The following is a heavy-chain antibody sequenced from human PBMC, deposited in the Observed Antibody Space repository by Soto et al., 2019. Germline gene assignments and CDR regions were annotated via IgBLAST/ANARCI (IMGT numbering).Heavy chain of an antibody. CDR2: TRNKANSYTT. D-gene: IGHD3-22*01. V-gene: IGHV3-72*01. CDR3: ARHYYDSSGYYWSSAFDI. Sequence: GGSLRLSCAASGFTFSDHYMDWVRQAPGKGLEWVGRTRNKANSYTTEYAASVKGRFTISRDDSKNSPYLQMNSLKTEDTAVYYCARHYYDSSGYYWSSAFDIWGQGTMVTVSS. J-gene: IGHJ3*02. CDR1: GFTFSDHY.